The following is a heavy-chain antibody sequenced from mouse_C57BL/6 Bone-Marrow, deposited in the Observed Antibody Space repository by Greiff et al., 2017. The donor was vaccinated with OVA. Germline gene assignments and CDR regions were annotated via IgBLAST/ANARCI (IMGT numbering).Heavy chain of an antibody. CDR2: IRSKRSNYAT. CDR3: ARFAY. J-gene: IGHJ3*01. CDR1: GFTFNTYA. Sequence: EVKLMESGGGLVQPKGSLKLSCAASGFTFNTYAMHWVRQAPGTGLEWVARIRSKRSNYATYYADSVKDRFTISRDDSQSMLYLQMNNLKTEDTAMYYCARFAYWGQGTLVTVSA. V-gene: IGHV10-3*01.